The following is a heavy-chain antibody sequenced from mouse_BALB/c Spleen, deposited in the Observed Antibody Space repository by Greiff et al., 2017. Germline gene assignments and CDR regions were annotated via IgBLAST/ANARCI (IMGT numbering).Heavy chain of an antibody. Sequence: EVKLMESGAELVKPGASVKLSCTASGFNIKDTYMHWVKQRPEQGLEWIGRIDPANGNTKYDPKFQGKATITADTSSNTAYLQLSSLTSEDTAVYYCARNGNYGGIAYWGQGTLVTVSA. J-gene: IGHJ3*01. CDR3: ARNGNYGGIAY. D-gene: IGHD2-1*01. CDR2: IDPANGNT. CDR1: GFNIKDTY. V-gene: IGHV14-3*02.